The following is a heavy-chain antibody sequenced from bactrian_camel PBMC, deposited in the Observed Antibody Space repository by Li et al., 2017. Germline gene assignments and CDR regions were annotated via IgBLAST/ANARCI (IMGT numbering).Heavy chain of an antibody. D-gene: IGHD6*01. V-gene: IGHV3-2*01. CDR2: IYPSRGTT. CDR1: GYIRARNC. Sequence: VQLVESGGGSVQAGGSLRLSCAASGYIRARNCMLWFRRAPGGKRVGVASIYPSRGTTFYDDSVKGRFTISRDGAKNIIVLQMDTLEPEDTATYYCAADLVTDEPSLVEREYNYWGQGTQVTVSS. J-gene: IGHJ4*01. CDR3: AADLVTDEPSLVEREYNY.